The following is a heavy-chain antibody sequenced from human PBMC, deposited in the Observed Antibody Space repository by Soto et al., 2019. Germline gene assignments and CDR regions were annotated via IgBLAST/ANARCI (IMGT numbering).Heavy chain of an antibody. V-gene: IGHV3-33*01. D-gene: IGHD3-10*01. CDR2: IWYDGSNK. J-gene: IGHJ6*02. CDR3: ARSRMTERAPALLWFGETEDAFYYYYYYGMDV. Sequence: GGSLRLSCAASGFTFSSYGMHWVRQAPGKGLEWVAVIWYDGSNKYYADSVKGQFTISRDNSKNTLYLQMTSLRAEDTAVYYCARSRMTERAPALLWFGETEDAFYYYYYYGMDVWGQGTTVTVSS. CDR1: GFTFSSYG.